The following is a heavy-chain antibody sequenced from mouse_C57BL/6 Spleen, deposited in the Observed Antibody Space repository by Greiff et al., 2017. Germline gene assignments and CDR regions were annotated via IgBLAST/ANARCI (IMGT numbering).Heavy chain of an antibody. CDR1: GYSFTDYN. CDR2: INPNYGTT. J-gene: IGHJ2*01. CDR3: ARQLRVRDYFDY. V-gene: IGHV1-39*01. Sequence: EVKLMESGPELVKPGASVKISCKASGYSFTDYNMNWVKQSNGKSLEWIGVINPNYGTTSYNQKFKGKATLTVDQSSSTAYMQLNSLTSEDSAVYYCARQLRVRDYFDYWGQGTTLTVSS. D-gene: IGHD3-2*02.